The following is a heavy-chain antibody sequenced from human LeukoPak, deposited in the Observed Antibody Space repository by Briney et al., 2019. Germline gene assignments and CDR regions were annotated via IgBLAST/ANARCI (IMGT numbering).Heavy chain of an antibody. D-gene: IGHD3-22*01. CDR1: GFTFSSYA. CDR3: AKEVDYYDSSGYYYYYGMDV. V-gene: IGHV3-30-3*01. J-gene: IGHJ6*02. CDR2: TSYDGSNK. Sequence: GGSLRLSCAASGFTFSSYAMHWVRQAPGKGLEWVAVTSYDGSNKYYADSVKGRFTISRDNSKNTLYLQMNSLRAEDTAVYYCAKEVDYYDSSGYYYYYGMDVWGQGTTVTVSS.